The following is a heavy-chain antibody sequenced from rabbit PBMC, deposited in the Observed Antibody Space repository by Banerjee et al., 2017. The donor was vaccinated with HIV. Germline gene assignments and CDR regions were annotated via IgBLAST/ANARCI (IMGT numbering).Heavy chain of an antibody. CDR2: INTSSGNT. CDR3: ARDLAGVTGWNFNL. Sequence: QEQLQESGGGLFQPGGSLTLTCKASGFDFSSNAMCWVRQAPGEGLEWIACINTSSGNTVYASWAKGRLTISKTSSTTVTLQMTSLTAADTATYFCARDLAGVTGWNFNLWGPGTLVTV. CDR1: GFDFSSNA. V-gene: IGHV1S45*01. J-gene: IGHJ4*01. D-gene: IGHD4-1*01.